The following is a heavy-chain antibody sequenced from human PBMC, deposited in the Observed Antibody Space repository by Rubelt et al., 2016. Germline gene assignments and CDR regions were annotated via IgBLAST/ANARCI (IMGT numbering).Heavy chain of an antibody. J-gene: IGHJ3*02. V-gene: IGHV4-39*02. CDR3: ARGGERSGYYDALDI. CDR1: GGPISSSSYY. CDR2: IYYSGST. Sequence: QLQLQESGPGLVKPSETLSLTCTVSGGPISSSSYYWGWIRQPPGKGLEWIGSIYYSGSTYYNPAVKSRGTSSGDQSKTRVYLKLSSVTAADTAVYYCARGGERSGYYDALDIWGQGTMVTV. D-gene: IGHD3-22*01.